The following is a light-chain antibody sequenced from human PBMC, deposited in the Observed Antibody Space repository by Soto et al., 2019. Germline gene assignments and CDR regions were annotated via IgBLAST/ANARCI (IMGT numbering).Light chain of an antibody. CDR3: QQYYSTPIT. Sequence: DIVMTQSPGSRAVSLGERATINCKSSQSFLYSSNNKNYLAWYQQKPGQPPKLLIYWASTRESGVPDRFSGSGSGTDFTPTISSLQAEDVAVYYCQQYYSTPITFAQGTRLE. V-gene: IGKV4-1*01. CDR1: QSFLYSSNNKNY. CDR2: WAS. J-gene: IGKJ5*01.